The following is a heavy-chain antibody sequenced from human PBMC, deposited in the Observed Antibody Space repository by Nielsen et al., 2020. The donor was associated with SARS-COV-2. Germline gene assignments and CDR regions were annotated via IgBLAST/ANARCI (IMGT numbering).Heavy chain of an antibody. V-gene: IGHV3-7*01. D-gene: IGHD5-18*01. CDR1: GFPFTSYG. CDR2: IKQDGSEK. J-gene: IGHJ6*02. Sequence: GESLKISCAASGFPFTSYGLHWVRQAPGKGLEWVANIKQDGSEKYYVDSVKGRFTISRDNAKNSLYLQMNSLRAEDTAVYYCARDGLHVDTAMVTWFYYYGMDVWGQGTTVTVSS. CDR3: ARDGLHVDTAMVTWFYYYGMDV.